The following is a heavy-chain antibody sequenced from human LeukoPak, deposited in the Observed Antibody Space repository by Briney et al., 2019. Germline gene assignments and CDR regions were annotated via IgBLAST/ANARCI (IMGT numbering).Heavy chain of an antibody. CDR1: GSTLTEHA. D-gene: IGHD2-15*01. Sequence: QPGGSLRLSCAVSGSTLTEHAWSWVRQAPGEGLEWVSGIIDVGGTYYADSVKGRFTISRDSSKNTLYLQMNSLRAEDTATYYCAKDYCRGGNCPLPFFDSWGQGTLVTVSS. J-gene: IGHJ4*02. V-gene: IGHV3-23*01. CDR3: AKDYCRGGNCPLPFFDS. CDR2: IIDVGGT.